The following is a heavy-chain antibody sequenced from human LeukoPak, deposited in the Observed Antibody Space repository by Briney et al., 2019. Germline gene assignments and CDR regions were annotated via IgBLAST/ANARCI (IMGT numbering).Heavy chain of an antibody. V-gene: IGHV4-34*01. J-gene: IGHJ4*02. D-gene: IGHD1-26*01. CDR1: GGSFSGYY. Sequence: PSETLSLTCAVYGGSFSGYYWSWIRQPPGKGLEWLGEISHSGSTNYSSSLKSRVTISVDTSKNQFSLKLSSVTAADTAVYYCARALHGGSYFLDYWGQGTLVTVSS. CDR2: ISHSGST. CDR3: ARALHGGSYFLDY.